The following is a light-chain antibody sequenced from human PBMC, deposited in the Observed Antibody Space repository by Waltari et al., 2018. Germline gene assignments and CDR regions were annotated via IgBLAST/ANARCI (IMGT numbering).Light chain of an antibody. J-gene: IGKJ1*01. V-gene: IGKV4-1*01. Sequence: DIVMTQSPDSLAVSLGERATINCKSSQTVLYSSNNKNYLAWYQQKPGQPPKLLLYWASTRIFGVPHRFSGSGSGTDFTLTISCLQSEDFATYFCQHYYNYPWTFGQGTKVEVK. CDR3: QHYYNYPWT. CDR2: WAS. CDR1: QTVLYSSNNKNY.